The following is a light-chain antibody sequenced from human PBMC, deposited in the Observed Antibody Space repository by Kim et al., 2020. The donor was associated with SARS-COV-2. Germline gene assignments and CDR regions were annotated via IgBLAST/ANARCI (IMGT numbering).Light chain of an antibody. J-gene: IGKJ2*01. CDR3: QQYNIYPRT. CDR1: QDIGNS. V-gene: IGKV1-16*01. Sequence: SASRGDRVTISCRASQDIGNSLAWYQQKPEKAPNSLIYDTSTLQSGVPSRFSGSGSGTDFTLTISSLQSEDLGTYYCQQYNIYPRTFGQGTKLEI. CDR2: DTS.